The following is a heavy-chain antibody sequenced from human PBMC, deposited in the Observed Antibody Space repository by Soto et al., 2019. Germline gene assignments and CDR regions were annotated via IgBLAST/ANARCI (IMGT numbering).Heavy chain of an antibody. J-gene: IGHJ4*02. D-gene: IGHD5-18*01. CDR2: ISGSGGST. Sequence: EVQLLESGGGLVQPGGSLRLSCAASGFTFSSYAMSWVRQAPGKGLEWVSAISGSGGSTYYADSVKGRFTISRDNYKNTMYLQMNSLRAEDTAVYYCAKDRGRDSYEFDYWGQGTLVTVSS. CDR3: AKDRGRDSYEFDY. CDR1: GFTFSSYA. V-gene: IGHV3-23*01.